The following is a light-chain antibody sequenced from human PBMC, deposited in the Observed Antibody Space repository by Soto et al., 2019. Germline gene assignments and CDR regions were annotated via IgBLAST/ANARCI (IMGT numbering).Light chain of an antibody. CDR3: QQVISYPPG. CDR1: QGISTF. J-gene: IGKJ3*01. V-gene: IGKV1-9*01. CDR2: VAS. Sequence: DIQLTQSPSFLSASVGDRVTITCRASQGISTFLAWYQERPGKAPKLLIYVASTLQSGVPSRFSGSGSGTECTLTISSLQPEDFATYYCQQVISYPPGFGPGTKVDIK.